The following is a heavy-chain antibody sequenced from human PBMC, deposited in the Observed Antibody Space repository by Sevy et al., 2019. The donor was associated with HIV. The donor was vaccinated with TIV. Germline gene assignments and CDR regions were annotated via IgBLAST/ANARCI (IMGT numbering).Heavy chain of an antibody. J-gene: IGHJ3*02. CDR1: GFTFSSYG. Sequence: GGSLRLSCAASGFTFSSYGMHWVRQAPGKGLEWVAVISYDGSNKYYADSVKGRFTLSRDNSKNTLYLQMNSLRAEETAVYYCAKLGYCSSTSCYTGDKAFDIWGQGTMVTVSS. D-gene: IGHD2-2*02. CDR2: ISYDGSNK. CDR3: AKLGYCSSTSCYTGDKAFDI. V-gene: IGHV3-30*18.